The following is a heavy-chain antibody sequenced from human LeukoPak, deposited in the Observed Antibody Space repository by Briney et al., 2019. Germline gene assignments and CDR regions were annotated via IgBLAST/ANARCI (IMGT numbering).Heavy chain of an antibody. J-gene: IGHJ4*02. CDR2: IIPIFGTA. Sequence: ASVKVSCKASGGTFSSYAISWVRQAPGQGLEWMGGIIPIFGTANYAQKFQGRVTITADKSTSTAYMELRSLRSDDTALYYCARVQPHRVHYDNSDYPTHNDYWGQGTLVTVSS. CDR1: GGTFSSYA. D-gene: IGHD3-22*01. V-gene: IGHV1-69*06. CDR3: ARVQPHRVHYDNSDYPTHNDY.